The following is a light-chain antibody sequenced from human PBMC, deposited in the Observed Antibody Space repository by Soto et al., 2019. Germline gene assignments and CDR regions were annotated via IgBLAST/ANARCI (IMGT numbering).Light chain of an antibody. CDR1: QTVSSSF. J-gene: IGKJ1*01. CDR2: GAS. Sequence: EIVLTQSPGTLSLSPGERAILSCRASQTVSSSFLAWYQQKPGQAPRLLIYGASSRATGIPDRFSGSGSATDFTLTISRLEPEDFAVYFCQQYGSSPWTFGQGTKVVIK. V-gene: IGKV3-20*01. CDR3: QQYGSSPWT.